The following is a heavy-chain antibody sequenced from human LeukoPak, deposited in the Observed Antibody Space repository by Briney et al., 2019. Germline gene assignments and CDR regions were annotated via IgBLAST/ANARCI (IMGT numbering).Heavy chain of an antibody. J-gene: IGHJ6*03. CDR3: VTPRSWELSDMAV. CDR2: VYHNGET. Sequence: PSETLSLTXTVSGYSIRTNYYWAWIRHSPGTGLECIGSVYHNGETYYNPSLKSRVIISVDTSKNEFSLRLTSVTAADTAVYYCVTPRSWELSDMAVWGKGTTVIVSS. CDR1: GYSIRTNYY. D-gene: IGHD1-26*01. V-gene: IGHV4-38-2*02.